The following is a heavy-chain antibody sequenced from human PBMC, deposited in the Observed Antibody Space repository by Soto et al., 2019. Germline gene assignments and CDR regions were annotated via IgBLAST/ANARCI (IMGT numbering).Heavy chain of an antibody. J-gene: IGHJ4*02. Sequence: EVQLLESGGGLVQPGGSLRLSCAASGFTFSSSAMSWVRQAPGKGLEWVSSISTGSVTYYTDSVKGRFTISRDNSKNTLYLQMRSLKSEDSTVYYWAKQVVVTTTANFFAYWGQGSLGPVSS. V-gene: IGHV3-23*01. CDR3: AKQVVVTTTANFFAY. D-gene: IGHD2-21*01. CDR2: ISTGSVT. CDR1: GFTFSSSA.